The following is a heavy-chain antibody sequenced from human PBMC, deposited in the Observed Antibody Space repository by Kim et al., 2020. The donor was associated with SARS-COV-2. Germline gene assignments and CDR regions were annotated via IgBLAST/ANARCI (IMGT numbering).Heavy chain of an antibody. D-gene: IGHD3-3*01. CDR3: ARPAYYDFWSGYWGTPSYGMDV. CDR2: INSDGSST. V-gene: IGHV3-74*01. Sequence: GGSLRLSCAASGFTFSSYWMHWVRQAPGKGLVWVSRINSDGSSTSYADSVKGRFTISRDNAKNTLYLQMNSLRAKDTAVYYCARPAYYDFWSGYWGTPSYGMDVWGQGTTVTVSS. CDR1: GFTFSSYW. J-gene: IGHJ6*02.